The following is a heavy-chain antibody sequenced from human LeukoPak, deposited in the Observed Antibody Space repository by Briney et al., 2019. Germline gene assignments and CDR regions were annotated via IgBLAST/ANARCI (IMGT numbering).Heavy chain of an antibody. J-gene: IGHJ4*02. D-gene: IGHD5-24*01. CDR1: GYSFTNYW. V-gene: IGHV1-18*04. CDR2: ISAYNGNT. CDR3: AAAPIEMQQRGFDY. Sequence: GESLKISCKGSGYSFTNYWIGWVRQAPGQGLEWMGWISAYNGNTNYAQKLQGRVTMTTDTSTSTAYMELRSLRSDDTAVYYCAAAPIEMQQRGFDYWGQGTLVTVSS.